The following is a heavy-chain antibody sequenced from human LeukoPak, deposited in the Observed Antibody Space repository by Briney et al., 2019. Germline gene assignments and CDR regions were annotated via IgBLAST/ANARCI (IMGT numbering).Heavy chain of an antibody. CDR2: IWYDGSEK. D-gene: IGHD1-1*01. CDR1: RFTFRNYG. J-gene: IGHJ4*02. V-gene: IGHV3-33*03. Sequence: GGSLRLSCAASRFTFRNYGMHWVRQAPGKGLEWVAVIWYDGSEKYYADSVEGRFTVSRDNSKNMLYLQMDSLRAEDTAVYYCATYNSGTIDHWGQGTLVTVSS. CDR3: ATYNSGTIDH.